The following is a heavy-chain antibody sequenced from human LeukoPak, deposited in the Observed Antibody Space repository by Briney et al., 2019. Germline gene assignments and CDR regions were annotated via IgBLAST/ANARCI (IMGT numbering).Heavy chain of an antibody. CDR2: IYTSGST. Sequence: PSETLSXTXXXXXXXISSYYWSWIRQPAGKGLEWIGRIYTSGSTNYNPSLKSRVTMSVDTSKNQFSLKLSSVTAADTAVYYCAREKDYYGSGSYYTPIDYWGQGTLVTVSS. J-gene: IGHJ4*02. V-gene: IGHV4-4*07. D-gene: IGHD3-10*01. CDR1: XXXISSYY. CDR3: AREKDYYGSGSYYTPIDY.